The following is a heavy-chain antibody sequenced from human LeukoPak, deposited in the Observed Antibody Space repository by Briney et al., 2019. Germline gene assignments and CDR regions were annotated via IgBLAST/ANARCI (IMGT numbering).Heavy chain of an antibody. CDR3: ARRNSGSFGWRGFDY. CDR2: ISYDGSNK. D-gene: IGHD1-26*01. Sequence: GGSLRLSCAASGFTFSSYAMHWVRQAPGKGLEWVAVISYDGSNKYYADSVKGRFSISRDNAKNSLFLQMNSLRAEDTAVYYCARRNSGSFGWRGFDYWGQGTLVTVSS. J-gene: IGHJ4*02. V-gene: IGHV3-30-3*01. CDR1: GFTFSSYA.